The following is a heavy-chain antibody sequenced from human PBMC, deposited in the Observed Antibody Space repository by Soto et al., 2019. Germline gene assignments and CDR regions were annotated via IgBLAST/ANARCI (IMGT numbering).Heavy chain of an antibody. CDR2: INHSGST. Sequence: SQTLSLTCAVYGGSFSGYYWSWIRQPPGKGLEWMGEINHSGSTNYNPSFKSRVTLSVDTSKNQFSLKLSSVTAADTAVYYCASRGPYYYYGMDVWGQGTTVTVSS. CDR1: GGSFSGYY. V-gene: IGHV4-34*01. CDR3: ASRGPYYYYGMDV. J-gene: IGHJ6*02.